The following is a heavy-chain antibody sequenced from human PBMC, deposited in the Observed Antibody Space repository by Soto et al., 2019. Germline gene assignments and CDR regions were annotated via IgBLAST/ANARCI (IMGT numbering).Heavy chain of an antibody. J-gene: IGHJ5*02. Sequence: GGSLRLSCAASGFTFSSYAMSWVRQAPGKGLEWVSAISGSGGSTYYADSVKGRFTISRDNSKNTLYLQMNSLRAEDTAVYYCAACLGSGKVGPFDPWGQGTLVTVSS. CDR1: GFTFSSYA. CDR2: ISGSGGST. CDR3: AACLGSGKVGPFDP. D-gene: IGHD3-10*01. V-gene: IGHV3-23*01.